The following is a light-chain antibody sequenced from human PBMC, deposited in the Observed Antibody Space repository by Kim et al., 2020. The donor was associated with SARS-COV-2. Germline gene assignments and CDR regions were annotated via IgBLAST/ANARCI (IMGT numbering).Light chain of an antibody. CDR1: QSVSSN. Sequence: EIVMTPSPATLSVSPGERATLSCRASQSVSSNLAWYQQKPGQAPRLLIYGASTRATGIPARFSGSGSGTEFTLTVSSLQSEEFAVYYCQQYNNWQYTFGQGTKLEI. J-gene: IGKJ2*01. V-gene: IGKV3-15*01. CDR2: GAS. CDR3: QQYNNWQYT.